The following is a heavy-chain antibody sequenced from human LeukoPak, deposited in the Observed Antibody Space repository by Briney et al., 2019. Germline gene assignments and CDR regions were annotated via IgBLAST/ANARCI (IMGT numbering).Heavy chain of an antibody. V-gene: IGHV3-48*01. CDR3: ARGRIAAAEDYFDY. J-gene: IGHJ4*02. Sequence: GGSLRLSCAASGFTFSSYSMNWVRQAPGKGLEWVSYVSSSSSTIYYADSVKGRFTISRDNAKNSLYLQMNSLRAEDTAVYYCARGRIAAAEDYFDYWGQGTLVTVSS. CDR2: VSSSSSTI. D-gene: IGHD6-13*01. CDR1: GFTFSSYS.